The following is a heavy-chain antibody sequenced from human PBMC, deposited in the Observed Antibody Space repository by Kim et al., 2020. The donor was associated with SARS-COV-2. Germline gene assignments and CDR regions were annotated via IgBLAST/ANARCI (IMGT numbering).Heavy chain of an antibody. CDR2: ISSSSSYT. V-gene: IGHV3-11*05. CDR3: ARVKCSRTSCGCDYYYYYGMAV. D-gene: IGHD2-2*01. CDR1: GFTFSDYY. J-gene: IGHJ6*02. Sequence: GGSLRLSCAASGFTFSDYYMSWIRQAPGKGLEWVSYISSSSSYTNYADSVKGRFTISRDNAKNSLYLQMNSLRAEATAVYYCARVKCSRTSCGCDYYYYYGMAVWGQGTTVTVSS.